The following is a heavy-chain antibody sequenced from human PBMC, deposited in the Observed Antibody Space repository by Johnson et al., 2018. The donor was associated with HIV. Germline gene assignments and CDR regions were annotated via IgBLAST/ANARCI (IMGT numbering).Heavy chain of an antibody. V-gene: IGHV3-23*04. J-gene: IGHJ3*02. CDR3: AKDPRAVGATRGDAFDI. CDR1: GFTFSSYA. D-gene: IGHD1-26*01. CDR2: ISGSGGST. Sequence: VQLVESGGGLVQPGGSLRLSCAASGFTFSSYAMSWVRQAPGKGLEWVSAISGSGGSTYYADSVKGRFTISRDNSKNTLYLQMNSLRAEDTAVYYCAKDPRAVGATRGDAFDIWGQGTMVTVSS.